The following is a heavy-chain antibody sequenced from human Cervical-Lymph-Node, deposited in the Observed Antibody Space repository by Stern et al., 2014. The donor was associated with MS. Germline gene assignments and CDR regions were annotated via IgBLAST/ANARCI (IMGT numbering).Heavy chain of an antibody. V-gene: IGHV3-30*01. CDR2: ISHGGGNN. D-gene: IGHD2-21*02. CDR1: GFTFTGHA. Sequence: QVQLVESGAGVVQPGGSLRLSCAASGFTFTGHAIHWVRQAPGKGLEWVAVISHGGGNNYCADSVKGRFTISRDNSNITIYLQMNSLRPEDTAVYYCARDADCDADCYSSLDYWGQGTLVAVSS. CDR3: ARDADCDADCYSSLDY. J-gene: IGHJ4*02.